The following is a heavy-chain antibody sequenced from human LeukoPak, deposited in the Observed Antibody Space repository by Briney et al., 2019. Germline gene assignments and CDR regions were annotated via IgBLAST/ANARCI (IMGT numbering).Heavy chain of an antibody. Sequence: GGSLRLSCAASGFTFSAYDMNWVRQAPGKGLEWVSYISRDSAFVYYADSVKGRLTISRDNAKNSLYLQMESLRGEDTAVYYCAREGREWLWGDYYYYYGMDVWGQGTTVTVSS. CDR2: ISRDSAFV. D-gene: IGHD3-3*01. CDR3: AREGREWLWGDYYYYYGMDV. V-gene: IGHV3-21*01. J-gene: IGHJ6*02. CDR1: GFTFSAYD.